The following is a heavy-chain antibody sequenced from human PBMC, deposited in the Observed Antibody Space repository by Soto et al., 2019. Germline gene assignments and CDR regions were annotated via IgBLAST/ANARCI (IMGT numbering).Heavy chain of an antibody. CDR2: IIPIFGTA. V-gene: IGHV1-69*06. J-gene: IGHJ6*02. CDR1: GGTFSSYT. Sequence: SVKVSCKASGGTFSSYTISWVRQAPGQGLEWMGGIIPIFGTANYAQKFQGRVTITADKSTSTAYMELSSLRSEDTAVYYCARDRSIALLRYYYRMDVWGQGTTVTVSS. D-gene: IGHD6-6*01. CDR3: ARDRSIALLRYYYRMDV.